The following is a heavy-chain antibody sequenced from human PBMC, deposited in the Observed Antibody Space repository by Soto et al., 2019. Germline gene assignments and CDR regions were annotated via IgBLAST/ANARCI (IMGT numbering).Heavy chain of an antibody. CDR3: ARGDTPMITGMDSFDI. V-gene: IGHV3-7*01. CDR2: IKQDGTEK. Sequence: GGSLRLSCAASGFTFSRYWMNWVRQAPGKGLEWVANIKQDGTEKKHVDSVKGRFTISRDNARNSLYLQMDSLRAEDTAVYFCARGDTPMITGMDSFDIWGQGTMVTVSS. J-gene: IGHJ3*02. D-gene: IGHD5-18*01. CDR1: GFTFSRYW.